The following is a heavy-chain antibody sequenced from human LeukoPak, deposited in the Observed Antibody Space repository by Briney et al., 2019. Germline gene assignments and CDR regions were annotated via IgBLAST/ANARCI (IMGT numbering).Heavy chain of an antibody. CDR1: GGSISSSNW. D-gene: IGHD3-10*01. CDR2: IYHSGST. CDR3: ARPLYTTIGEYFY. V-gene: IGHV4-4*02. J-gene: IGHJ4*02. Sequence: SETLSLTCAVSGGSISSSNWWSWVRQPPGKGLEWIGEIYHSGSTNYNPSLKSRVTISVDKSKNQFSLKLSSVTAADTAVYYCARPLYTTIGEYFYWGQGTLVTVSS.